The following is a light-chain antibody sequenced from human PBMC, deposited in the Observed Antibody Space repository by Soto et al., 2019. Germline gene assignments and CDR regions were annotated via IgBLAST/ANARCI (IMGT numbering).Light chain of an antibody. CDR1: QSVSSSY. V-gene: IGKV3-20*01. CDR3: QQWRT. Sequence: EIVLTQSPGTLSLSPGERATLSCRASQSVSSSYLAWYQQKPGQAPRLLIYGASSRATGIPDRFSGSGSGTDLTLTISRLEPEDFAVYYCQQWRTFGQGTKLEIK. CDR2: GAS. J-gene: IGKJ2*01.